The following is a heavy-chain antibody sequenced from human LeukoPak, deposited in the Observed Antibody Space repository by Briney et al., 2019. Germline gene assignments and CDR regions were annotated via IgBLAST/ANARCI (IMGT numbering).Heavy chain of an antibody. Sequence: PSETLSLTWTVSGGSISSSSYYWGCIREPPGKGLGWTGSIYYSGRTYSNPFLKRRATTSVNTSNNQFSQKLSSVPAADTAVYYCARNNGGGDYERWGQGTLVTVSS. CDR1: GGSISSSSYY. J-gene: IGHJ4*02. V-gene: IGHV4-39*07. CDR3: ARNNGGGDYER. CDR2: IYYSGRT. D-gene: IGHD4-17*01.